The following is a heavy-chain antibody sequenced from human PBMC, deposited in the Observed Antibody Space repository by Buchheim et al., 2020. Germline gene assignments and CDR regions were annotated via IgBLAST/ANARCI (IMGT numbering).Heavy chain of an antibody. CDR1: GGSISSGGYF. CDR2: IYYSGST. V-gene: IGHV4-31*03. J-gene: IGHJ5*02. Sequence: QVQLQESGPGLVKPSQTLSLTCTVSGGSISSGGYFWSWVRQHPGKGLEWIGYIYYSGSTYYNPSLKSRVTISVDTSKNQFSLKLSSVTAADTAVYYCARITSEDFWSLAGWFDPWGQGTL. CDR3: ARITSEDFWSLAGWFDP. D-gene: IGHD3-3*01.